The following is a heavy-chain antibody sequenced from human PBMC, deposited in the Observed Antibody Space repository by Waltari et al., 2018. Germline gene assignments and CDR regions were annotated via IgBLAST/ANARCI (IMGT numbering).Heavy chain of an antibody. D-gene: IGHD3-10*01. CDR2: IIPIFGTA. CDR1: GGTFSSYA. J-gene: IGHJ2*01. Sequence: QVQLVQSGAEVKKPGSSVKVSCKASGGTFSSYAISWVRQAPGQGLEWMGRIIPIFGTANYAQKFQGRVTITADKSTSTAYMELSSLRSEDTAVYYCARVPSKAGEFIDWYFDLWGRGTLVTVSS. V-gene: IGHV1-69*08. CDR3: ARVPSKAGEFIDWYFDL.